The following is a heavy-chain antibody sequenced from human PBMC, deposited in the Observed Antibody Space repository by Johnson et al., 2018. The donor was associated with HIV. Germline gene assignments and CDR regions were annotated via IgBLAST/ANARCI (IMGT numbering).Heavy chain of an antibody. CDR3: ATERGVSEWLRRPFDAFEW. CDR2: IYSGGST. J-gene: IGHJ3*01. Sequence: EVQLVESGGGLVQQGGSLRLSCAASGFTVSSNYMSWVRQAPGKGLEWVSVIYSGGSTYYADSVKGRFTISRDNSKNTLSLQMNSLKSEDTAMYYCATERGVSEWLRRPFDAFEWWGQGTMVTVSS. CDR1: GFTVSSNY. V-gene: IGHV3-66*01. D-gene: IGHD3-3*01.